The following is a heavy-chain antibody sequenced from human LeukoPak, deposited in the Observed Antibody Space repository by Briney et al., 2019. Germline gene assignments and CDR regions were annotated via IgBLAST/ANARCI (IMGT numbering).Heavy chain of an antibody. D-gene: IGHD3-22*01. CDR2: FDLEDGET. V-gene: IGHV1-24*01. Sequence: ASVKVSCKVSGYTLTELSMHWVRQAPGHGLEGWGGFDLEDGETIYAQKFQGRVTMTEDTSTDTAYMELSSLRSEDTAVYYCATDQGYYDSSGYYYFDYWGQGTLVTVSS. J-gene: IGHJ4*02. CDR1: GYTLTELS. CDR3: ATDQGYYDSSGYYYFDY.